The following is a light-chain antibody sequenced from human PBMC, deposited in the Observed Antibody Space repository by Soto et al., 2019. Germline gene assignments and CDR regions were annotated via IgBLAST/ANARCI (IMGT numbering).Light chain of an antibody. CDR3: QQYGSAPT. Sequence: EIVLTQSPGTLSLSPGERATLSCRASQSVSSSYLAWYQQKPGQAPRLLIYGASSRATGIPDRFSGSESGTDFTLTISRLEAEDFAVYYCQQYGSAPTFGQGTKLEIK. V-gene: IGKV3-20*01. J-gene: IGKJ2*01. CDR1: QSVSSSY. CDR2: GAS.